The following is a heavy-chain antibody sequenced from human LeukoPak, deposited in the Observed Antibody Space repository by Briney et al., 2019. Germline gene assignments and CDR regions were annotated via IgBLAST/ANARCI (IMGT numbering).Heavy chain of an antibody. D-gene: IGHD3-22*01. Sequence: ASVKVSCKASGGTFSSYAISWVRQAPGQGLEWMGRIIPILGIANYAQKFQGRVTITADKSTSTAYMELSSLRSEDTAVYYCAREAYYDSSGKTYFDYWGQGTLVTVSS. V-gene: IGHV1-69*04. CDR2: IIPILGIA. J-gene: IGHJ4*02. CDR1: GGTFSSYA. CDR3: AREAYYDSSGKTYFDY.